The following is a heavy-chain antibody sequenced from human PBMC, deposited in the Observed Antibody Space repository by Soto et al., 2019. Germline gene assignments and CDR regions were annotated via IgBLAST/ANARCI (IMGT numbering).Heavy chain of an antibody. V-gene: IGHV1-18*01. D-gene: IGHD2-2*01. J-gene: IGHJ4*02. CDR1: GYTFTSYG. CDR2: ISAYNGNT. Sequence: ASVKVSCKASGYTFTSYGISWVRQAPGQGLEWMGWISAYNGNTNYAQKLQGRVTMTTDTSTSTAYMELRSLRSDDTAVYYCARFTWSPFYIVVPAATLFDYWGQGTLVTVSS. CDR3: ARFTWSPFYIVVPAATLFDY.